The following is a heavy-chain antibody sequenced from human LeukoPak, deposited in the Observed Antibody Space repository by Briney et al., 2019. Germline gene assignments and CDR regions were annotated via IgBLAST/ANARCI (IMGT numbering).Heavy chain of an antibody. CDR3: ARWYCNSLNCYYDY. CDR1: GVTVSSNY. Sequence: GGPLRLSCAAAGVTVSSNYMSWVRQVPGRGLEWVSMLYSDGTTHYLDSVKGRFSISRDSSQNTLYLQMNSLRVEDTAVYYCARWYCNSLNCYYDYWGQGTLVTVSS. V-gene: IGHV3-53*01. D-gene: IGHD2/OR15-2a*01. CDR2: LYSDGTT. J-gene: IGHJ4*02.